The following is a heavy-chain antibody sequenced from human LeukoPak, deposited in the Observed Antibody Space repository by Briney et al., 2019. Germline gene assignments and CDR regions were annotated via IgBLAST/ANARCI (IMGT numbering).Heavy chain of an antibody. CDR2: IYSGGST. J-gene: IGHJ4*02. CDR3: ARGPAGYN. CDR1: GFTVSSNH. Sequence: GGSLRLSCAASGFTVSSNHMSGVRQAPGKGLEWVSVIYSGGSTDYADSVKGRFTISRDNLKNTLYLQMNTLRAEDTAVYYCARGPAGYNWGQGTLVTVSS. D-gene: IGHD1-1*01. V-gene: IGHV3-53*01.